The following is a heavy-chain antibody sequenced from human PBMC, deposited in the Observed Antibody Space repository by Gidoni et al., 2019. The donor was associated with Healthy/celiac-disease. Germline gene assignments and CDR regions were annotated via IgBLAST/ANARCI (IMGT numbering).Heavy chain of an antibody. CDR2: IIPLVGTA. J-gene: IGHJ6*02. D-gene: IGHD2-2*01. V-gene: IGHV1-69*01. Sequence: QVQPVKSGAEVKKPGSSAKVSCKDSGGTFSRYAISWVRTAAGQGLEWMVGIIPLVGTANYAQKFQGRVTITADESTSTAYMERGRLRSEDTAVYYCARDWLSRYAMYCSCTSCYGPSGMDVWGQGTTVTVSS. CDR1: GGTFSRYA. CDR3: ARDWLSRYAMYCSCTSCYGPSGMDV.